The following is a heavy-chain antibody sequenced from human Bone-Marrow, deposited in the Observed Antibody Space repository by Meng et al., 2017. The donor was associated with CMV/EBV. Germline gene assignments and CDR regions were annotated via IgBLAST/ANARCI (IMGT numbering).Heavy chain of an antibody. V-gene: IGHV3-23*03. J-gene: IGHJ6*02. D-gene: IGHD3-16*01. CDR2: IYSGGSST. Sequence: ASGCTFSSYAMSCVRQAPGKGVEWVSVIYSGGSSTYYADYVKGRFTISRDNSKNTLYLQMNSRRAEDTAVYYCAKDLTPPGGGMDVWGQGTTVTVSS. CDR3: AKDLTPPGGGMDV. CDR1: GCTFSSYA.